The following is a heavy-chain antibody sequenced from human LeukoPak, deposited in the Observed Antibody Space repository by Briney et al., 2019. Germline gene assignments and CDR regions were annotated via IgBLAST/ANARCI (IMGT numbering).Heavy chain of an antibody. D-gene: IGHD3-10*01. Sequence: PGGSLRLSCAASGFTFSSYSMNWVRQAPGKGPEWVSYISSSSSTIYYADSVKGRFTISRDNAKNSLYLQMNSLRAEDTAVYYCARSRITMVRGVITHLDYWGQGTLVTVSS. V-gene: IGHV3-48*01. CDR3: ARSRITMVRGVITHLDY. J-gene: IGHJ4*02. CDR2: ISSSSSTI. CDR1: GFTFSSYS.